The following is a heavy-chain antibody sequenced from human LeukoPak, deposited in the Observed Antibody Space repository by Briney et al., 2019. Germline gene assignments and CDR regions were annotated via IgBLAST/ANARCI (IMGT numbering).Heavy chain of an antibody. CDR3: VKVGSAAGPGDFDY. Sequence: PGGSLRLSCAASGFTFSSYGMHWVRQAPGKGLEYVSAISSNGDNTFYADSVKGRFTISRDKSKKTLYLQMSSLREEDTAVYYCVKVGSAAGPGDFDYWGQGTLVTVSS. CDR1: GFTFSSYG. CDR2: ISSNGDNT. V-gene: IGHV3-64D*09. D-gene: IGHD6-13*01. J-gene: IGHJ4*02.